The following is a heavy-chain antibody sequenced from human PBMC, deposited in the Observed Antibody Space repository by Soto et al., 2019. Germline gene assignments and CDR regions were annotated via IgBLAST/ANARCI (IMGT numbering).Heavy chain of an antibody. CDR2: IRPSGGST. CDR1: GGTFSSYA. D-gene: IGHD2-2*01. V-gene: IGHV1-46*01. Sequence: ASVKVSCKASGGTFSSYAISWVRQAPGQGLEWMGIIRPSGGSTTYAQKFQGRVTMTRDTSTDTAYMELSSLRSEDTAVYYCARAVKDVLVPAAKHVDPWGQGTLVTVSS. J-gene: IGHJ5*02. CDR3: ARAVKDVLVPAAKHVDP.